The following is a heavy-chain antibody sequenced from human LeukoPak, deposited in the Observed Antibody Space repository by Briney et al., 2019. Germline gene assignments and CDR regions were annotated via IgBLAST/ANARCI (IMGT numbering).Heavy chain of an antibody. J-gene: IGHJ4*02. CDR3: ARGWSGYRFDY. CDR1: GFTFSSYG. CDR2: IKQDGSEK. V-gene: IGHV3-7*01. Sequence: GGSLRLSCAASGFTFSSYGMHWVRQAPGKGLEWVANIKQDGSEKYYVDSVKGRFTISRDNAKNSLYLQMNSLRAEDTAVYYCARGWSGYRFDYWGQGTLVTVSS. D-gene: IGHD3-3*01.